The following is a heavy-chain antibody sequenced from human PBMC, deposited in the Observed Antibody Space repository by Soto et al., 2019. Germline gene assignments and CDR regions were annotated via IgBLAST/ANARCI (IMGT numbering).Heavy chain of an antibody. Sequence: QVQLQESGPGLVKPSETLSLTCTVSRGSVSSGSHYWSWIRQPPGKGLEWIGYIYYSGSTIYNPSLKSRVTISIDTSKNQFSLKLSSVTAADTAVYYCARVMVGRTYYFDYWGQGTLVTVSS. CDR3: ARVMVGRTYYFDY. CDR1: RGSVSSGSHY. CDR2: IYYSGST. J-gene: IGHJ4*02. D-gene: IGHD2-15*01. V-gene: IGHV4-61*01.